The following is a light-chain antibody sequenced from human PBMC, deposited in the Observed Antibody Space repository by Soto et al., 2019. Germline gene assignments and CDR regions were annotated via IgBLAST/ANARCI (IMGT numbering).Light chain of an antibody. CDR2: GAS. CDR3: QQYNNWPPYT. V-gene: IGKV3-15*01. Sequence: EIVMTPSPATLSLSPGERATLSCRASHSVNSNLAWYQQKPGPAPRLLIYGASARATGIPARFSGSGSGTEFTLTISSLQSEDFAVYYCQQYNNWPPYTFGQGTKLEI. CDR1: HSVNSN. J-gene: IGKJ2*01.